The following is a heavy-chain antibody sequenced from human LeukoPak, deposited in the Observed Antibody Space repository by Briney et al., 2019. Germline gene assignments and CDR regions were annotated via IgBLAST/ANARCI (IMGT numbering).Heavy chain of an antibody. J-gene: IGHJ1*01. CDR3: AKAAEYFQN. CDR2: ISWDGGTT. Sequence: GGSLRLSCAASGFTFDDYTMHWVRQAPGKGLEWVSLISWDGGTTYYADSVKGRFTISRDNSKNSLYLQMNSLTTEDTAFYYCAKAAEYFQNWGQGTLVTVSS. V-gene: IGHV3-43*01. CDR1: GFTFDDYT.